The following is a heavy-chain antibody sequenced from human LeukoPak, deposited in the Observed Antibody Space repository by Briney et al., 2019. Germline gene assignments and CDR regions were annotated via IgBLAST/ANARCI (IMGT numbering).Heavy chain of an antibody. CDR2: ISSRGGTI. J-gene: IGHJ5*02. D-gene: IGHD2-15*01. V-gene: IGHV3-48*03. Sequence: PGGSLRLSCAASGFTFNSYEMNWVRQAPGKGLEGVGYISSRGGTISYADSLKGRFTISRYNAKNSLYLQLNSLRAEDTAVYYCARDPDCSGGSCYSNWFDPWGQGSLVTDSS. CDR1: GFTFNSYE. CDR3: ARDPDCSGGSCYSNWFDP.